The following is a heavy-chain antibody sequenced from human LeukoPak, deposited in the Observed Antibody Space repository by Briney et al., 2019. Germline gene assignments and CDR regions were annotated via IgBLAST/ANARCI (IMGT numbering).Heavy chain of an antibody. D-gene: IGHD2-21*01. CDR1: GFTFSSYG. J-gene: IGHJ5*02. V-gene: IGHV3-30*03. CDR3: ARDRCSATVGMWGWAPPDP. Sequence: GGSLRLSCAASGFTFSSYGMHWVRKAPGKGLEWVAVVSYDGSNEYYADSEKGRFTISRDNSKNTLYLKMHSLRPEDTAVYHCARDRCSATVGMWGWAPPDPWGQGTLVTVSS. CDR2: VSYDGSNE.